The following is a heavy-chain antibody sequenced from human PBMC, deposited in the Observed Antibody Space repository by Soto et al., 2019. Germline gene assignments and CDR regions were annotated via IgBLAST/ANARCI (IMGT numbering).Heavy chain of an antibody. V-gene: IGHV5-51*01. CDR1: GYSFTSYW. D-gene: IGHD4-4*01. CDR2: IYPGDSDT. CDR3: ATLAPAVTTLNYFDY. Sequence: GESLKISCKGSGYSFTSYWIGWVRQMPGKGLEWMGIIYPGDSDTRYSPSFQGQVTISADKSISTAYLQWSSLKASDTAMYYCATLAPAVTTLNYFDYWGQGTLVTVSS. J-gene: IGHJ4*02.